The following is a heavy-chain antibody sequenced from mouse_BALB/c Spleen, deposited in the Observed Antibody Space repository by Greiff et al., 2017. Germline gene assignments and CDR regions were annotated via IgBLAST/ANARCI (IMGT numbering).Heavy chain of an antibody. D-gene: IGHD2-3*01. V-gene: IGHV14-3*02. CDR3: ARSGLLPYWYFDV. J-gene: IGHJ1*01. Sequence: EVQLQQSGAELVKPGASVKLSCTASGFNIKDTYMHWVKQRPEQGLEWIGRIDPANGNTKYDPKFQGKATITADTSSNTAYLQLSSLTSEDTAVYYCARSGLLPYWYFDVWGAGTTVTVSS. CDR1: GFNIKDTY. CDR2: IDPANGNT.